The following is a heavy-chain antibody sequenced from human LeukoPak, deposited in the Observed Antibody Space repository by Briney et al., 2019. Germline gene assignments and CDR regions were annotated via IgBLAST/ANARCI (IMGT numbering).Heavy chain of an antibody. CDR1: GFTFSSYS. J-gene: IGHJ4*02. D-gene: IGHD3-3*01. Sequence: PGGSLRLSCAASGFTFSSYSMNWVRQAPGKGLEWVSSISSSSSYIYYADSVKGRFTISRDNAKNSLYLQMNSLRDEDTAVYYCARDSYYDFWSGYYTFDYWGQGTLVTVSS. CDR3: ARDSYYDFWSGYYTFDY. CDR2: ISSSSSYI. V-gene: IGHV3-21*01.